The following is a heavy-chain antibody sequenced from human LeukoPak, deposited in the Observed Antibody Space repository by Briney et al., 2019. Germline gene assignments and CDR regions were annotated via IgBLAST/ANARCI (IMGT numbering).Heavy chain of an antibody. CDR2: IYSGGST. Sequence: PGGSLRLSCAASGFTYSSNYMSWVRQAPGKGLEWVSVIYSGGSTYYSDSVKGGFTISRDNSKNTIYLQMNSLRAEDTAVYYCARDSRSSSGGDYWGQGTLVTVSS. J-gene: IGHJ4*02. V-gene: IGHV3-66*01. CDR3: ARDSRSSSGGDY. D-gene: IGHD6-6*01. CDR1: GFTYSSNY.